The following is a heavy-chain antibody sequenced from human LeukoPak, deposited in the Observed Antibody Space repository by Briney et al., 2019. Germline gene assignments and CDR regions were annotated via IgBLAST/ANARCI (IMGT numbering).Heavy chain of an antibody. CDR1: GFTFSGSA. CDR2: IRSKANSYAT. CDR3: VRDNHDGFDV. V-gene: IGHV3-73*01. Sequence: GGSLRLSCAASGFTFSGSAIHWVRQASGKGLEWVGRIRSKANSYATAYAESVKGRFTMSRDDSKNTAYLQMNSLKTEDTAVYYCVRDNHDGFDVWGQGTMVTVSS. J-gene: IGHJ3*01. D-gene: IGHD1-1*01.